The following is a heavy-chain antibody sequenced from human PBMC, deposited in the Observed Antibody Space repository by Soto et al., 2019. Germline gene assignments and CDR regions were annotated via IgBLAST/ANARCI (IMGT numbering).Heavy chain of an antibody. D-gene: IGHD6-19*01. V-gene: IGHV4-4*07. CDR2: VYNSGNT. J-gene: IGHJ4*02. CDR1: GGSMTGYF. Sequence: QVQLQESGPGLVKPSETLSLTCTVSGGSMTGYFWSWIRQPAGKALEWIGHVYNSGNTDYNPYLASRITMAVDTSKRQFSLQVKSVTAADTAVYYCARTHWVSGTEYWGQGILVTVSS. CDR3: ARTHWVSGTEY.